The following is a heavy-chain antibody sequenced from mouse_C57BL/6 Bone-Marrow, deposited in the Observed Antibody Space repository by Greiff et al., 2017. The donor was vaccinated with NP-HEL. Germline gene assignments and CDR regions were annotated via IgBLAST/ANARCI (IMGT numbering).Heavy chain of an antibody. D-gene: IGHD3-3*01. Sequence: EVQLVESGPVLVKPGASVKMSCKASGYTFTDYYMNWVKQSHGKSLEWIGVINPYNGGTSYNQKFKGKATLTVDKSSSTAYMELNSLTSEDSAVYYCARGGPGFAYWGQGTLVTVSA. CDR1: GYTFTDYY. V-gene: IGHV1-19*01. CDR3: ARGGPGFAY. J-gene: IGHJ3*01. CDR2: INPYNGGT.